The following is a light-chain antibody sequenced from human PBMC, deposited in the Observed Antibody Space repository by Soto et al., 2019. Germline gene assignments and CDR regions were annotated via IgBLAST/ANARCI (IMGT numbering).Light chain of an antibody. V-gene: IGLV1-40*01. Sequence: QSVLTQPPSVSGAPGQRVTISCTGNSSNIGAGYDVHWYQQFPGTTPKFLIYGNTNRPSGVPDRFSASKSGTSASLDITGLQAEDEAEYFCQSYDSSLTVVFGGGTKVTVL. CDR1: SSNIGAGYD. J-gene: IGLJ2*01. CDR3: QSYDSSLTVV. CDR2: GNT.